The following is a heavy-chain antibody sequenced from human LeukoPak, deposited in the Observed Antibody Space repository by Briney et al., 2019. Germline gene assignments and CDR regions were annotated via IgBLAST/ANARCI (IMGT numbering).Heavy chain of an antibody. Sequence: SVTLSLTCAVYGGSFSGYYWSWIRQPPGKGLEWIGEINHRGSTNYNPSLKSRVTISVDTSKNQFSLKLSSVTAADTAVYYCARGAAAAGTALGYWGQGTLVTVSS. CDR1: GGSFSGYY. V-gene: IGHV4-34*01. CDR3: ARGAAAAGTALGY. D-gene: IGHD6-13*01. CDR2: INHRGST. J-gene: IGHJ4*02.